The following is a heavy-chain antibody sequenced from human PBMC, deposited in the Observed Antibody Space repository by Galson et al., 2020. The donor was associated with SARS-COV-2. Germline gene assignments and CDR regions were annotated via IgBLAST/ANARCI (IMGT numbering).Heavy chain of an antibody. D-gene: IGHD3-22*01. CDR2: IYYSGST. CDR3: ARDAPREYYDSSGYYGSDYFDY. V-gene: IGHV4-59*01. Sequence: ETSETLSLTCTVSGGSISSYSWSWIRQPPGKGLEWIGYIYYSGSTNNNPSLKSRVTISVDTSKNQYSLRLSSVTAADTAVYCWARDAPREYYDSSGYYGSDYFDYWGQGTLVTVSS. J-gene: IGHJ4*02. CDR1: GGSISSYS.